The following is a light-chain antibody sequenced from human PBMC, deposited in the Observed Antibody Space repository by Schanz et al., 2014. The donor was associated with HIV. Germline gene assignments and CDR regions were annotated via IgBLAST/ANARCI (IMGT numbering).Light chain of an antibody. CDR3: CSYTTTSTYV. CDR1: NSDVGNYNY. V-gene: IGLV2-14*03. CDR2: DVS. J-gene: IGLJ1*01. Sequence: QSALTQPASVSGSLGQAITISCTGTNSDVGNYNYVSWYQQHPGKAPKLMIYDVSNRPSGVSSRFSGSKSGNTASLTISGLQAEDEADYYCCSYTTTSTYVFGAGTKLTVL.